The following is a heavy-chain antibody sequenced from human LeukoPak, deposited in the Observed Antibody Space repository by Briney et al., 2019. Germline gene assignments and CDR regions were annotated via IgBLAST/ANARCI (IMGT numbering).Heavy chain of an antibody. Sequence: SETLSLTCAVSGGSISNSNWWSWVRQPPGKGLEWIGDIYHSGSTNYNPSLKSRVTISVDTSKNQFSLKLSSVTAADTAVYYCARDAGSGNDAFDIWGQGTMVTVSS. J-gene: IGHJ3*02. V-gene: IGHV4-4*02. CDR3: ARDAGSGNDAFDI. D-gene: IGHD1-26*01. CDR1: GGSISNSNW. CDR2: IYHSGST.